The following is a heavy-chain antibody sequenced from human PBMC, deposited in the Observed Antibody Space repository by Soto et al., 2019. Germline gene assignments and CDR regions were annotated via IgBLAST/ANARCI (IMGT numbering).Heavy chain of an antibody. Sequence: PSETLSLTCIVSGVSISTYHWSWIRQPAGKGLEWIGRMHTSGSTNYNPSLKSRGSMSVDTSKNHFSLKVSSVTAADTAVYYCARDEYGYGDSYSSWGQRTLVTLSS. CDR3: ARDEYGYGDSYSS. CDR2: MHTSGST. V-gene: IGHV4-4*07. D-gene: IGHD2-21*02. J-gene: IGHJ5*02. CDR1: GVSISTYH.